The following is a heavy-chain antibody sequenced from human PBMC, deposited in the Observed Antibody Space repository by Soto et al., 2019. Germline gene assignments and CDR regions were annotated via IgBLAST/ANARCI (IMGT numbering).Heavy chain of an antibody. Sequence: LKISCKGSGYSFTSYWIGWVRQMPGKGLEWMGIIYPGDSDTRYSPSFQGQVTISADKSISTAYLQWSSLKASDTAMYYCARSGGNTAMVRSYYYYYGMDVWGQGTTVTVSS. CDR1: GYSFTSYW. D-gene: IGHD5-18*01. J-gene: IGHJ6*02. V-gene: IGHV5-51*01. CDR3: ARSGGNTAMVRSYYYYYGMDV. CDR2: IYPGDSDT.